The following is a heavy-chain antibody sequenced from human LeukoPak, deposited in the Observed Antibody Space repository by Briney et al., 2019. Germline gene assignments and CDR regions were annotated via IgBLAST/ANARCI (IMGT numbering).Heavy chain of an antibody. D-gene: IGHD3-10*01. CDR1: GYSFTSYW. CDR3: ASYGSGSYYPHRPSE. V-gene: IGHV5-51*01. CDR2: IYPGDSDT. Sequence: GESLKISCKGSGYSFTSYWIGWVRQMPGKGLEWMGIIYPGDSDTRYSPSFQGQVTISADKSISTAYLQWSSLKASDTAMYYCASYGSGSYYPHRPSEWGLGTMVTVSS. J-gene: IGHJ3*01.